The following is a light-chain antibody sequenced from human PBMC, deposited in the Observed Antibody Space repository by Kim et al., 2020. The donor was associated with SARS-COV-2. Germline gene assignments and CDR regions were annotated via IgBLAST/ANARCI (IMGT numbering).Light chain of an antibody. CDR1: SSNVGGYNY. CDR3: SSYTSSSTYV. Sequence: GQWITIPWPGTSSNVGGYNYVSWYQQHPGKAPKLMIYDVSKRPSGVSNRFSGSKSGNTASLTISGLQAEDEADYYCSSYTSSSTYVFGTGTKVTVL. V-gene: IGLV2-14*04. CDR2: DVS. J-gene: IGLJ1*01.